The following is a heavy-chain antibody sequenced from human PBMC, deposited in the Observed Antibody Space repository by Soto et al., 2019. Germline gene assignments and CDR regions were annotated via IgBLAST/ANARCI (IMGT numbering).Heavy chain of an antibody. V-gene: IGHV1-18*01. J-gene: IGHJ3*02. D-gene: IGHD1-1*01. CDR2: ISAYNGNT. CDR3: ARDRTTGTTGDAFDI. Sequence: QVQLVQSGAEVKKPGASVKVSCKASGYTFTSYGISWVRQAPGQGLEWMGWISAYNGNTNYAQKLQGRVTMTTDTSTSTAYRELRSLRSDDTAVYYCARDRTTGTTGDAFDIWGQGTMVPVSS. CDR1: GYTFTSYG.